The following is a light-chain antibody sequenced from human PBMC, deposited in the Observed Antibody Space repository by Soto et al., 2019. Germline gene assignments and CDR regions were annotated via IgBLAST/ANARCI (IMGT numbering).Light chain of an antibody. J-gene: IGLJ2*01. CDR2: DVS. Sequence: QSVLTQPASVSGSPGQSITISCTGTSSDVGGYDYVSWYQQHPGKSPKLMIYDVSNRPSGVSNRLSGSKSGNTASLTISGLQSEDEADYYCSSYTSSNTIVVFGGGTQLTVL. V-gene: IGLV2-14*03. CDR3: SSYTSSNTIVV. CDR1: SSDVGGYDY.